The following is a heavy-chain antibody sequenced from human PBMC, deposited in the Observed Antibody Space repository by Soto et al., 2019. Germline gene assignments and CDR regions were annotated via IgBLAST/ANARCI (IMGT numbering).Heavy chain of an antibody. D-gene: IGHD3-22*01. V-gene: IGHV4-59*01. J-gene: IGHJ3*02. Sequence: SETLSLTCTVSGGSISSYYWSWIRQPPGKGLEWIGYIYYSGSTNYNPSLKSRVTISVDTSKNQFSLKLSSVTAADTAVYYCARVRGYYDSSGYYFVESRDAFDIWGQGTMVTVSS. CDR2: IYYSGST. CDR1: GGSISSYY. CDR3: ARVRGYYDSSGYYFVESRDAFDI.